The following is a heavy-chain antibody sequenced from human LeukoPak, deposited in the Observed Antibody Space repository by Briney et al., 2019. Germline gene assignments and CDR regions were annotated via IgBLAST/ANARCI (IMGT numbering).Heavy chain of an antibody. J-gene: IGHJ4*02. CDR3: ARSFVDTAMVSHGGFDY. D-gene: IGHD5-18*01. CDR2: IYYSGST. V-gene: IGHV4-59*01. Sequence: PSETLSLTCTVSGGSISSYYWSWIRQPPGKGLEWIGYIYYSGSTNYNPSLKSQVTISVDTSKNQFSLKLSSVTAADTAVYYCARSFVDTAMVSHGGFDYWGQGTLVTVSS. CDR1: GGSISSYY.